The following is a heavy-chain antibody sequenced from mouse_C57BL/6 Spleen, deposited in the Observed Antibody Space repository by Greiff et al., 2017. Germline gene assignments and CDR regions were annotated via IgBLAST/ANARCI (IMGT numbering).Heavy chain of an antibody. CDR2: IDPEDGDT. D-gene: IGHD2-4*01. CDR1: GFNIKDYY. V-gene: IGHV14-1*01. J-gene: IGHJ4*01. Sequence: EVQLQQSGAELVRPGASVKLSCTASGFNIKDYYMHWVKQRPEQGLEWIGRIDPEDGDTEYAPKFQGKATMTADTSSNTAYLQLSSLTSEDTAVYYCTAYYDYDVNAMDYWGQGTSVTVSS. CDR3: TAYYDYDVNAMDY.